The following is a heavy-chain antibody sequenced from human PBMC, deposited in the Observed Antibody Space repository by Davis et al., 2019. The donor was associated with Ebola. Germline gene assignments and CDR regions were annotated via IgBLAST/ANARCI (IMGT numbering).Heavy chain of an antibody. J-gene: IGHJ1*01. CDR2: IYYSGST. CDR1: GRSISSSSYY. CDR3: ARRGIAVAGTGYFQH. V-gene: IGHV4-39*01. Sequence: MPSETLSLTCTVSGRSISSSSYYWGWIRQPPGKGLEWIGSIYYSGSTYYNPSLKSRVTISVDTSKNQFSLKLSSVTAADTAVYYCARRGIAVAGTGYFQHWGQGTLVTVSS. D-gene: IGHD6-19*01.